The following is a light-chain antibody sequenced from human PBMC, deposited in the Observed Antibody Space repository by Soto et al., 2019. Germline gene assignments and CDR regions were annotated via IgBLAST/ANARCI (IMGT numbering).Light chain of an antibody. J-gene: IGKJ5*01. CDR1: QRAVNNN. Sequence: ENVLTRSLGPLSLSPAGKDPLSRGAGQRAVNNNLAWYQQKPGQAPRLLIYGASTWGTGVPPRFTGGGSGTEFTLTISSLQSEDFAVYYCQQYNSWAITCGQGTRQEIK. CDR3: QQYNSWAIT. V-gene: IGKV3D-15*01. CDR2: GAS.